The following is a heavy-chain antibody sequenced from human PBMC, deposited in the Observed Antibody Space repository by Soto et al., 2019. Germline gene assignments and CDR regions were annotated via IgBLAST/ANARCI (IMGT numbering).Heavy chain of an antibody. D-gene: IGHD3-22*01. J-gene: IGHJ4*02. CDR3: ARPAVVVIDNYFDY. CDR1: GYSFTSYW. CDR2: IYPGDSDT. Sequence: GEALKISCKGSGYSFTSYWIGWVRQIPGKGLEWMGIIYPGDSDTRYSPSFQGQVTISADKSIGTAYLQWSSLKASDTAMYYCARPAVVVIDNYFDYWGQGTLVTVSS. V-gene: IGHV5-51*01.